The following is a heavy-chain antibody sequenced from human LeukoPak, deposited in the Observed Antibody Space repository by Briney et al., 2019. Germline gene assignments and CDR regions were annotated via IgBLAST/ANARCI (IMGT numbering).Heavy chain of an antibody. CDR1: GFTVSSYY. CDR3: ARGGSYLSAFDI. Sequence: TGGSLRLSCVASGFTVSSYYVSWVRQAPGKGLEWVSVIYSGGSTFYADSVKGRFTISRDNSKNTLYLQMNSLRAEDTAVYYCARGGSYLSAFDIWGQGTMVTVSS. D-gene: IGHD1-26*01. V-gene: IGHV3-53*01. CDR2: IYSGGST. J-gene: IGHJ3*02.